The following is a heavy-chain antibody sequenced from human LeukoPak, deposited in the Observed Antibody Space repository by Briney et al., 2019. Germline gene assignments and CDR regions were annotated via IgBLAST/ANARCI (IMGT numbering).Heavy chain of an antibody. V-gene: IGHV3-7*01. CDR2: IKEDGSAK. D-gene: IGHD1-14*01. CDR3: ARDKAYNSFDL. J-gene: IGHJ5*02. Sequence: GGSLRLSCAASGFTFSTSWMTWVRQAPGKGPEWVANIKEDGSAKNYVDFVKGRFTISRDNAKNALYLQMNSLRVEDTAVYYCARDKAYNSFDLWGQGTLVIVSS. CDR1: GFTFSTSW.